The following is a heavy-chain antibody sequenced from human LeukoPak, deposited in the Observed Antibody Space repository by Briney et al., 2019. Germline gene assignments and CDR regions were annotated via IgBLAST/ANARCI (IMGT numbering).Heavy chain of an antibody. Sequence: GGSLRLSCAASGFTFRNYDMHWVRQVTGKGLEWVSGIGTGGDTHYLGSVKGRFTISRENAKNSLYLQMNSLRAGDTAVYYCARALSAAGRGVYYYYGMDVWGQGTTVAVSS. CDR2: IGTGGDT. J-gene: IGHJ6*02. CDR1: GFTFRNYD. V-gene: IGHV3-13*01. D-gene: IGHD6-13*01. CDR3: ARALSAAGRGVYYYYGMDV.